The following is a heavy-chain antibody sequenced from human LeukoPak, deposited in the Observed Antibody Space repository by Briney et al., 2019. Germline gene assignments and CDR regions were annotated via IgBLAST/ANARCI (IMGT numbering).Heavy chain of an antibody. J-gene: IGHJ4*02. CDR1: GFSFGTYG. CDR3: GSPAVGATPLDDY. D-gene: IGHD1-26*01. V-gene: IGHV3-20*04. Sequence: GGSLRLSCAASGFSFGTYGMSWVRQVPGKGLEWLSGINWNGASTVYADSVKGRFTISRDNAKNSLYLQMNSLRAEDTALYYCGSPAVGATPLDDYWGQGTLVTVSS. CDR2: INWNGAST.